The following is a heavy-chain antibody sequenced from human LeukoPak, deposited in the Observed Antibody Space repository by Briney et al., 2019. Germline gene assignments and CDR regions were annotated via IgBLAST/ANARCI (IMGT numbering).Heavy chain of an antibody. CDR2: ISYDGSNK. CDR3: AKDLEPGDLVESYYYMDV. Sequence: GGSLRLSCAASGFTFSSYGMHWVRQAPGKGLEWVAVISYDGSNKYYADSVKGRFTISRDNSKNTLYLQMNSLRAEDTAVYYCAKDLEPGDLVESYYYMDVWGKGTTVTVSS. J-gene: IGHJ6*03. D-gene: IGHD1-14*01. CDR1: GFTFSSYG. V-gene: IGHV3-30*18.